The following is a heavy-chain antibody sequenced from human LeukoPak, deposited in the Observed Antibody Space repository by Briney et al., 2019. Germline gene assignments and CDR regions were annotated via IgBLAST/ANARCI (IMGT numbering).Heavy chain of an antibody. Sequence: PGGSLRLSCAASGFTFSDYYMSWIRQAPGKGLEWVSYISGSSSYTNYADSVKGRFTISRDNAKNSLYLQMNSLGAEDTAVYYCARALRNGSGSYYNAFDIWGQGTMVTVSS. V-gene: IGHV3-11*03. J-gene: IGHJ3*02. CDR1: GFTFSDYY. D-gene: IGHD3-10*01. CDR2: ISGSSSYT. CDR3: ARALRNGSGSYYNAFDI.